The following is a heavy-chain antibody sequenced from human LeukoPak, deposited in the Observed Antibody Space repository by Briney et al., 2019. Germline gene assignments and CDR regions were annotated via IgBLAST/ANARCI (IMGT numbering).Heavy chain of an antibody. Sequence: PGGSLRLSCAASGFTFSTYDINWVRQAPGKGLEWVSYISSSGTTIYYADSVKGRFTISRDNAKNSLYLQMNSLRAEDTAVYYCASSGGIVVPSSRNWFDPWGQGTLVTVSS. CDR3: ASSGGIVVPSSRNWFDP. V-gene: IGHV3-48*03. J-gene: IGHJ5*02. D-gene: IGHD3-22*01. CDR2: ISSSGTTI. CDR1: GFTFSTYD.